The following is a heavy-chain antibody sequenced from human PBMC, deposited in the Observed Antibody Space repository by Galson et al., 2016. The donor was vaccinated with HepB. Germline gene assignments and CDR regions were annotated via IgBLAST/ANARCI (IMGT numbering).Heavy chain of an antibody. V-gene: IGHV3-7*03. D-gene: IGHD3-16*01. CDR1: GLDSGHYW. CDR2: INPHGGDT. J-gene: IGHJ4*02. CDR3: ARWGVTAGLDN. Sequence: SPRPSGAASGLDSGHYWMRWARQAPWEGLEWVANINPHGGDTYYGASVRGRFVIPRDNAKNVLVLQMTTLRGEDTALYYCARWGVTAGLDNWGQGTLVTVSS.